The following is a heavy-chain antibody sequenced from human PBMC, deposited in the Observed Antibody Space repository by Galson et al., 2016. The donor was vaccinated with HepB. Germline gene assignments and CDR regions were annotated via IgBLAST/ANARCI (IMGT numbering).Heavy chain of an antibody. J-gene: IGHJ4*02. Sequence: QSGAEVKKPGESLKISCKGSGYSFTSYWIAWVRQMPGRGLEWMGFINPADSDTRYSPSFLGQVIISVDKSISTAYLQWSSLRASDTAMDYCARSHGGPWGQGTLVTVPS. CDR3: ARSHGGP. CDR1: GYSFTSYW. CDR2: INPADSDT. D-gene: IGHD5-24*01. V-gene: IGHV5-51*03.